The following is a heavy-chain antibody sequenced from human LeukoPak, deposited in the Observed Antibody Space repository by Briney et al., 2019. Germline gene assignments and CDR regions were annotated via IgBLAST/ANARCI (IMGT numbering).Heavy chain of an antibody. J-gene: IGHJ4*02. D-gene: IGHD6-19*01. CDR2: IYYSGST. Sequence: PSQTLSLTCTVSGVSISSGDYYWSWIRQPPGKGLEWIGYIYYSGSTYYNPSLKSRVIISVDTSKNQFSLKLSSVTAAGTAVYYCARVPYSSGWYGRGYYFDYWGQGTLVTVSS. CDR3: ARVPYSSGWYGRGYYFDY. CDR1: GVSISSGDYY. V-gene: IGHV4-30-4*01.